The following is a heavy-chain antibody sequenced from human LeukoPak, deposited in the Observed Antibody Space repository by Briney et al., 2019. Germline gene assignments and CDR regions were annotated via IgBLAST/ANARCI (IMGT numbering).Heavy chain of an antibody. CDR1: GGSISSGGYS. V-gene: IGHV4-30-2*01. CDR3: ASYYDSSGYSFDY. CDR2: IYHSGIS. D-gene: IGHD3-22*01. J-gene: IGHJ4*02. Sequence: TLSLTCAVSGGSISSGGYSWSWIWQPPGKGLEWIGYIYHSGISYYNPSLKSRVTISVDRSKNQFSLKLNSVTAADTAVYYCASYYDSSGYSFDYWGQGTLVTVSS.